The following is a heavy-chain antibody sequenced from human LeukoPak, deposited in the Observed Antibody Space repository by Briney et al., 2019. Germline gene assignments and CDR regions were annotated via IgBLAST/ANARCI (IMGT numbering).Heavy chain of an antibody. J-gene: IGHJ4*02. CDR3: ARELRGAVAGTGFDY. V-gene: IGHV1-46*01. CDR2: INPSGGST. D-gene: IGHD6-19*01. Sequence: VASVKVSCKASGYTFTNYYMHWVRQAPGQGLEWMGVINPSGGSTSYAQKFQGRVTMTRDMSTSTVYMELSSLRSEDTAVYYCARELRGAVAGTGFDYWGQGTLVTVSS. CDR1: GYTFTNYY.